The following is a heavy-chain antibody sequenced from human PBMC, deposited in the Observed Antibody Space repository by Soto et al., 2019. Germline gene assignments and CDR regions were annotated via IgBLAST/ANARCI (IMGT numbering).Heavy chain of an antibody. CDR3: AIVMATTFGFDI. Sequence: SETLSLTCTVSGGSISSGDYYWSWIRQPPGKGLEWIGYIFYSGSTYYNPSLKSRVTISVDTSKNQFSLKLSSVTAADTAVYYCAIVMATTFGFDILGQGTILTVSS. V-gene: IGHV4-30-4*01. J-gene: IGHJ3*02. CDR1: GGSISSGDYY. D-gene: IGHD5-12*01. CDR2: IFYSGST.